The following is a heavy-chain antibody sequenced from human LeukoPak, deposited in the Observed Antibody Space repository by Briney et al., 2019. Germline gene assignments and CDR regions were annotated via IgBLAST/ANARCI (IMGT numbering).Heavy chain of an antibody. D-gene: IGHD5-12*01. CDR1: GGSISSGGYY. V-gene: IGHV4-31*03. J-gene: IGHJ4*02. Sequence: SQTLSLTCTVSGGSISSGGYYWSWIRQHPGKGLEWIGYIYYSGSTYYNPSLKSRVTISVDTSKNQFSLKLSSVTAADTAVYYCARAGSGYEYYFDYWGQETLVTVSS. CDR3: ARAGSGYEYYFDY. CDR2: IYYSGST.